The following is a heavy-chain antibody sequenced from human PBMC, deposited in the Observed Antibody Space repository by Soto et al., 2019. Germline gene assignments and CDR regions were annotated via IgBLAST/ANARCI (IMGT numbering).Heavy chain of an antibody. CDR1: GGSISSYY. CDR2: IYYSGST. CDR3: ARADIVVPIVFWYMDA. J-gene: IGHJ6*03. D-gene: IGHD2-2*01. V-gene: IGHV4-59*01. Sequence: SETLSLTCTVSGGSISSYYWSWIRQPPGKGLEWIGYIYYSGSTNYNPSLKSRVTISVDTSKNQFSLKLSSVTAADTAVYYCARADIVVPIVFWYMDAWGKGTPVTFSS.